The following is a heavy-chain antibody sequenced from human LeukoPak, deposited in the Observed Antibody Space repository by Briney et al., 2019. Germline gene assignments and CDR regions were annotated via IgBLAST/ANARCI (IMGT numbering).Heavy chain of an antibody. J-gene: IGHJ4*02. CDR1: GFTFDDYG. Sequence: GGSLRLPCAASGFTFDDYGMSWVRQAPGKGLEWISGVNWNGGSTGYADSVKGRFTISRDNSKNTLYLQMNSLRAEDTAVYYCARDGIVRGVIIELFDYWGQGTLVTVSS. D-gene: IGHD3-10*01. CDR3: ARDGIVRGVIIELFDY. V-gene: IGHV3-20*04. CDR2: VNWNGGST.